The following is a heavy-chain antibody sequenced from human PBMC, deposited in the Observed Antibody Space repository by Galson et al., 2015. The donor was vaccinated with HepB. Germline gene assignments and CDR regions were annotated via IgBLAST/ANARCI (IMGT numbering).Heavy chain of an antibody. D-gene: IGHD5-12*01. CDR3: IRLGDFSGYSSR. V-gene: IGHV3-21*04. CDR1: GFTFRSYS. CDR2: ISPNDDYI. Sequence: SLRLSCAASGFTFRSYSMNWVRQAPGKGLEWVSSISPNDDYIYYAETLRGRFSISRDDSKNMAYLHMKSLKTEDTAVYYCIRLGDFSGYSSRWGQGTLVTVSS. J-gene: IGHJ4*02.